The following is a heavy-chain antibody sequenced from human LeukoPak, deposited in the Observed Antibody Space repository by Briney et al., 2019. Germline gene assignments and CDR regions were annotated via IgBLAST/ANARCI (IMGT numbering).Heavy chain of an antibody. CDR3: ARDRDDAFDI. Sequence: ASVKVSCKASGDALTAYYMPWVRQAPGHGHEWMGWINPNSGGTNYAQKLQRRVTMTRDTSISTAYMELSRLRSDDTAVYYCARDRDDAFDIWGQGTMVTVSS. J-gene: IGHJ3*02. D-gene: IGHD3-10*01. CDR2: INPNSGGT. CDR1: GDALTAYY. V-gene: IGHV1-2*02.